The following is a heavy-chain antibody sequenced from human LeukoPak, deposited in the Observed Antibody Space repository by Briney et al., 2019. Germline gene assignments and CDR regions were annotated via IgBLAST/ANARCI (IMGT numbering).Heavy chain of an antibody. CDR1: GGSISSSSYY. Sequence: PSETLSLTCTVSGGSISSSSYYWGWIRQPPGKGLEWIGSIYYSGSTYYNPSLKSRVTISVDTSKNQFSLKLSSVTAADTAVYYCASHVYSGSRDYWGQGTLVTVSS. CDR3: ASHVYSGSRDY. J-gene: IGHJ4*02. D-gene: IGHD1-26*01. CDR2: IYYSGST. V-gene: IGHV4-39*01.